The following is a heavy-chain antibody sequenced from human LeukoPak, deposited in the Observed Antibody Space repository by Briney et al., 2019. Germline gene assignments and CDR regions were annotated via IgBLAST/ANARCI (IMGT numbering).Heavy chain of an antibody. V-gene: IGHV1-18*04. CDR3: ARVTQTDYDFDY. CDR2: MSAYNGNT. J-gene: IGHJ4*02. CDR1: GYTFTGYY. Sequence: ASVTVSCKASGYTFTGYYMHWVRQAPGQGLEWMRWMSAYNGNTDYAQKLQGRVTMTTDTSTSTAYMELRSLRSDDTAVYYCARVTQTDYDFDYWGQGTLVTVSS. D-gene: IGHD4-17*01.